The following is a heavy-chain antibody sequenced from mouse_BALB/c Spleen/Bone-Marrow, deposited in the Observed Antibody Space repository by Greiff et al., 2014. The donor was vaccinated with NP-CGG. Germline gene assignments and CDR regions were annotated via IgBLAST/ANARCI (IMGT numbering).Heavy chain of an antibody. Sequence: VQLQQPGAELVRPGTSVKVSCKASGYAFTNYWIEWIKQRPGQGLEWIGVINPGSGGINYNEKFKGKATLTVDKSSSTAYMQLSSLTSDDSAVYFCARELVRGMDYWGQGTSVTVSS. D-gene: IGHD1-1*01. CDR2: INPGSGGI. V-gene: IGHV1-54*01. CDR3: ARELVRGMDY. CDR1: GYAFTNYW. J-gene: IGHJ4*01.